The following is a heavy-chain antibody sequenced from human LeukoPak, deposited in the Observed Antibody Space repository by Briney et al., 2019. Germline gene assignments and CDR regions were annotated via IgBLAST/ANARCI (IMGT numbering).Heavy chain of an antibody. CDR3: ARAVSRWFDP. Sequence: PSETLSLTCAASGGSISSGGYSWSWIRQPPGKGLEWIGYIYHSGSTYYNPSLKSRVTISVDRSKNQFSLKLSSVTAADTAVYYCARAVSRWFDPWGQGTLVTVSS. V-gene: IGHV4-30-2*01. CDR2: IYHSGST. CDR1: GGSISSGGYS. D-gene: IGHD2-8*01. J-gene: IGHJ5*02.